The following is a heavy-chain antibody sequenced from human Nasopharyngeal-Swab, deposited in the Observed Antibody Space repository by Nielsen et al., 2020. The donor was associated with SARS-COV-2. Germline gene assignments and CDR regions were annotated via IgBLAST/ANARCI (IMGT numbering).Heavy chain of an antibody. V-gene: IGHV3-20*01. Sequence: GRSLTLAWAASGFTLDAYGMSWVRHAPGEGLEWVSCIHWNGGSTGYTDSVKGRFTISRDNAKNSLYLQMNSLRAEDTALYHCARSGSGYARGWFDPWGQGTLVTVSS. CDR3: ARSGSGYARGWFDP. CDR2: IHWNGGST. D-gene: IGHD5-12*01. J-gene: IGHJ5*02. CDR1: GFTLDAYG.